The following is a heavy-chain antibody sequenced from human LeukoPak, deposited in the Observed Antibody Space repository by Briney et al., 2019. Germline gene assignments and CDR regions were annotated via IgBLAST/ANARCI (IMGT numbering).Heavy chain of an antibody. D-gene: IGHD1-26*01. J-gene: IGHJ4*02. CDR1: GGSISTSNYY. V-gene: IGHV4-39*01. Sequence: SETLSLTCTVSGGSISTSNYYWGWIRQPPGKGLEWIGNIFYSGSTYYNPSLKSRVTISVDTSKNQFSLKLSSVTAADTAVYYCARLVSGSYDYWGQGTLVTVSS. CDR3: ARLVSGSYDY. CDR2: IFYSGST.